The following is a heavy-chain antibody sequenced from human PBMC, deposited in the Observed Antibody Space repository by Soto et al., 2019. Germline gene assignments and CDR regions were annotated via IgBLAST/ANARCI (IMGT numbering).Heavy chain of an antibody. CDR1: GFTFTSSA. D-gene: IGHD3-9*01. V-gene: IGHV1-58*01. Sequence: GASVKVSCKASGFTFTSSAVQWVRQARGQRLEWIGWIVVGSGNTNYAQKFQERVTITRDMSTSTAYMELSSLRSEDTAVYYCAASALYLDDILTGSTLKNWFDPWGQGTLVTVSS. CDR3: AASALYLDDILTGSTLKNWFDP. J-gene: IGHJ5*02. CDR2: IVVGSGNT.